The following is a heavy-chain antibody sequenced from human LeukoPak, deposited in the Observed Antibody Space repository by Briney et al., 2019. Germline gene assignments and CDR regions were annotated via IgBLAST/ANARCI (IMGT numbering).Heavy chain of an antibody. CDR3: ARALTGTAFGD. CDR1: GGSISSSSYY. D-gene: IGHD1-7*01. CDR2: INHSGST. V-gene: IGHV4-39*07. J-gene: IGHJ4*02. Sequence: PSETLSLTCTVSGGSISSSSYYWSWIRQPPGKGLEWIGEINHSGSTNYNPSLKSRVTISVDTSKNQFSLKLSSVTAADTAVYYCARALTGTAFGDWGQGTLVTVSS.